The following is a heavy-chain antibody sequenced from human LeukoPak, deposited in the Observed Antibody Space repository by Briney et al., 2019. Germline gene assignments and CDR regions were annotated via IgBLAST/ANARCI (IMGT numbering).Heavy chain of an antibody. J-gene: IGHJ6*02. CDR3: ARKRNGMDV. CDR1: GGSFSGYY. V-gene: IGHV4-34*01. Sequence: SETLSLTCAVYGGSFSGYYWSWIRQPPGKGLEWIGEINHSGSTNYNPSLKSRVTISVDTSKNQFSLKLSSVTAADTAVYYCARKRNGMDVWGQGTTVTVSS. CDR2: INHSGST.